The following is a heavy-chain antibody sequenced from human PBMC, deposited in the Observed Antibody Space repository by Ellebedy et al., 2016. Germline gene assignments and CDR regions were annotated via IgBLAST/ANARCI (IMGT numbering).Heavy chain of an antibody. CDR3: AREENEYYDILTGYYNPYGMDV. Sequence: SETLSLTXTVSGGSISSGDYYWSWIRQPPGKGLEWIGYIYYSGSTYYNPSLKSRVTISVDTSKNQFSLKLSSVTAADTAVYYCAREENEYYDILTGYYNPYGMDVWGQGTTVTVSS. CDR2: IYYSGST. J-gene: IGHJ6*02. V-gene: IGHV4-30-4*01. D-gene: IGHD3-9*01. CDR1: GGSISSGDYY.